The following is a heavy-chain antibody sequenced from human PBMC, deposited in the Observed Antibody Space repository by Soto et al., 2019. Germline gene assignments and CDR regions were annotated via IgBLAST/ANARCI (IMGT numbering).Heavy chain of an antibody. Sequence: GGSLRLSCAASGFTFSSYAMSWVRQAPGKGLEWVSAISGSGGSTYYAYSVKGRFTISRDNSKNTLYLQMYSLRAEATAVYYCAKVKVSGSDLYCMDGWGRGCSVTVSS. CDR1: GFTFSSYA. CDR2: ISGSGGST. J-gene: IGHJ6*02. CDR3: AKVKVSGSDLYCMDG. V-gene: IGHV3-23*01. D-gene: IGHD3-10*01.